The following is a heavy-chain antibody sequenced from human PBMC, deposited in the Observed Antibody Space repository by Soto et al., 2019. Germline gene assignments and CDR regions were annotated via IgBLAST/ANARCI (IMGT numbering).Heavy chain of an antibody. CDR3: ARADTDMVPFED. Sequence: SETLSLTCTVSGGSISSGDYYWSWIRQPPGKGLEWIGYIYYSGSTYYNPSLKSRVTISVDTSKNQFSLKLSSVTAADTAVYYCARADTDMVPFEDWGQGTRVTVSS. CDR1: GGSISSGDYY. CDR2: IYYSGST. J-gene: IGHJ4*02. D-gene: IGHD5-18*01. V-gene: IGHV4-30-4*01.